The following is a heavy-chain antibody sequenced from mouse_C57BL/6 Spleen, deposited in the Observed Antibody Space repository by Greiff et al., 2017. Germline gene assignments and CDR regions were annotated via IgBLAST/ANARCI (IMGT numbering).Heavy chain of an antibody. CDR2: IWRGGST. CDR1: GFSLTSYG. D-gene: IGHD1-1*02. J-gene: IGHJ4*01. Sequence: QVQLQQSGPGLVQPSQSLSITCTVSGFSLTSYGVHWVRQSPGKGLEWLGVIWRGGSTDYNAAFMSRLGITTDNSKSQVFFKMNSLQADDTAIYYCAKHYDYAMDYWGQGTSVTVSS. CDR3: AKHYDYAMDY. V-gene: IGHV2-5*01.